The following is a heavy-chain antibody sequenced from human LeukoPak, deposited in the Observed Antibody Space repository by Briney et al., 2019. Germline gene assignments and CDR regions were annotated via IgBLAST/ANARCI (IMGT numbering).Heavy chain of an antibody. CDR3: ARERNYYDRDAFDI. D-gene: IGHD3-22*01. Sequence: LETLSLTCTVSGGPINSHYWSWIRQPPGKGLEWIGYMYYSVSTNYNPSLKSRVTISVDTSKNQFSLTLTSVTAADTAVYYCARERNYYDRDAFDIWGQGTMVTVSS. J-gene: IGHJ3*02. CDR2: MYYSVST. CDR1: GGPINSHY. V-gene: IGHV4-59*11.